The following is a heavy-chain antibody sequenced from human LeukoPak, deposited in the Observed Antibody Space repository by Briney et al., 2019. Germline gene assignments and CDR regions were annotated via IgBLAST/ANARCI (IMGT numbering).Heavy chain of an antibody. J-gene: IGHJ4*02. D-gene: IGHD3-22*01. CDR3: ARAPQYYYDSSGPYYFDY. Sequence: GGSLRPSCAASGFTVSSNYMSWVRQAPGKGLEWVSVIYSGGSTYYADSVKGRFTISRDNSKNTLYLQMNSLRAEDTAVYYCARAPQYYYDSSGPYYFDYWGQGTLVTVSS. V-gene: IGHV3-66*01. CDR1: GFTVSSNY. CDR2: IYSGGST.